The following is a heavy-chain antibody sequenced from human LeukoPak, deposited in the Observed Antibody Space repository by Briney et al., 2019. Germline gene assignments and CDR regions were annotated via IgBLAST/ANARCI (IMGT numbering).Heavy chain of an antibody. CDR1: GGSISSGDYY. V-gene: IGHV4-30-4*01. Sequence: SETLSLTCTVSGGSISSGDYYWSWIRQPPGKGLEWIGYIYYSGSTYYNPSLKSRVTISVDTSKNQFSLKLSSVTAADTAVYYCARVVIAAAGGDAFDIWGQGTMVTVSS. D-gene: IGHD6-13*01. J-gene: IGHJ3*02. CDR3: ARVVIAAAGGDAFDI. CDR2: IYYSGST.